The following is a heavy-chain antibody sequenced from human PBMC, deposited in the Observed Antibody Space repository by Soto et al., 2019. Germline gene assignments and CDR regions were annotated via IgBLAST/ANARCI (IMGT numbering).Heavy chain of an antibody. CDR2: IKSKSDGETA. J-gene: IGHJ4*02. V-gene: IGHV3-15*01. Sequence: PGGSLRLSCAASGLTFSNVWMTWVRQAPGKGLEWVGRIKSKSDGETADVAAPVKARFTISRDDSKNTVFLGMNSLKSEDTALYYCAITAMINRDSSTSFDYWGRGTQVTVPS. CDR1: GLTFSNVW. D-gene: IGHD5-18*01. CDR3: AITAMINRDSSTSFDY.